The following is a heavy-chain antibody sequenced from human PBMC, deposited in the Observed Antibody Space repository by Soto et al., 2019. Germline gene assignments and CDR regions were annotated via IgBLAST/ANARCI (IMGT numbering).Heavy chain of an antibody. V-gene: IGHV4-4*02. CDR1: GDSINSSNW. D-gene: IGHD2-15*01. J-gene: IGHJ4*02. Sequence: QVQLQESGPGLVKPSGTLSLTCAVSGDSINSSNWWSWVRQPPVKELEWIGEIYHSGTINYNPSLKISISIALDKSTKQFSLNLNSVTAAATDVYFCASTRRTTVVVDYWGQGALVTVSS. CDR2: IYHSGTI. CDR3: ASTRRTTVVVDY.